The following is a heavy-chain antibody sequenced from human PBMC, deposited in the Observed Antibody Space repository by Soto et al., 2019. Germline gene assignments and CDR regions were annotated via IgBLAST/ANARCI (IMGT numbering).Heavy chain of an antibody. V-gene: IGHV4-59*02. CDR3: ARVETSGIHSFDY. CDR1: GDSVNSYY. D-gene: IGHD6-13*01. CDR2: VYYSGST. J-gene: IGHJ4*02. Sequence: SETLSLTCTVTGDSVNSYYWSWMRQPPGKGLECMGYVYYSGSTNYNPSLKSRVTISVDTSKNQISLRLKSVTAADTAVYYCARVETSGIHSFDYWGQGSLVTVSS.